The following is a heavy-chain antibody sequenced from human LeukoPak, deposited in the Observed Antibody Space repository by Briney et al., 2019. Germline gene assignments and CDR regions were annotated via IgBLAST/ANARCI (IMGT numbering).Heavy chain of an antibody. CDR3: ARCYGSGRWALDI. CDR2: ISGYNGDT. J-gene: IGHJ3*02. CDR1: GYTFTNYG. Sequence: ASVKVSCKTSGYTFTNYGISWVRQAPGQGLEWMGWISGYNGDTKYAQKVQGRVTMTTDKSTSTAYMELRSLRSDGTAVYYCARCYGSGRWALDIWGQGTMVTVSS. V-gene: IGHV1-18*01. D-gene: IGHD3-10*01.